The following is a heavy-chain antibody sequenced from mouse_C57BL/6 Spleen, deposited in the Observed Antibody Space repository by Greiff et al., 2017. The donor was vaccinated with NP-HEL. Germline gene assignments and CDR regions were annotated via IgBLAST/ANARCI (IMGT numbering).Heavy chain of an antibody. Sequence: VQLQQSGPVLVKPGASVKMSCKASGYTFTDYYMNWVKQSHGKSLEWIGVINPYNGGTSYNQKFKGKATLTVDKSSSTAYMELNSLTSEDSAVYYCARGANWEFAYWGQGTLVTVSA. D-gene: IGHD4-1*01. CDR1: GYTFTDYY. CDR3: ARGANWEFAY. J-gene: IGHJ3*01. CDR2: INPYNGGT. V-gene: IGHV1-19*01.